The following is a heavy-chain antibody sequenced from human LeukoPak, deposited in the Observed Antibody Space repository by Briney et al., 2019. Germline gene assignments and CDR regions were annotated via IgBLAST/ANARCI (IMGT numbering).Heavy chain of an antibody. Sequence: GASVKVSCKASGYTFTGYYMHWVRQAPGQGLEWMGWINPNSGGTNYAQKSQGRVTMTRDTSISTAYMELSRLRSDDTAVYYCAREDCSSTSCDTVFDYWGQGTLVTVSS. CDR2: INPNSGGT. D-gene: IGHD2-2*02. CDR3: AREDCSSTSCDTVFDY. J-gene: IGHJ4*02. CDR1: GYTFTGYY. V-gene: IGHV1-2*02.